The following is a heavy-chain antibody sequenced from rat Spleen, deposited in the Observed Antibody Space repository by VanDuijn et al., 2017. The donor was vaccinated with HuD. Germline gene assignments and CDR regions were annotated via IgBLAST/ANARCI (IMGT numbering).Heavy chain of an antibody. CDR2: ISTGGGST. V-gene: IGHV5-27*01. J-gene: IGHJ2*01. CDR3: TTGGGDYFDY. CDR1: GFTFSNYY. Sequence: EVQLVESGGGLVQPGRSLKLSCAASGFTFSNYYMAWVRQAPTKGLAWVAYISTGGGSTYYRDSVKGRFTISRDNAKSTLYLQMDSLRSEDTATYYCTTGGGDYFDYWGQGVMVTVSS. D-gene: IGHD1-11*01.